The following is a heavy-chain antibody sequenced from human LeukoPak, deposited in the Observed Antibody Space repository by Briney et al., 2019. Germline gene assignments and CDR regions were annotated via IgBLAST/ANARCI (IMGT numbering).Heavy chain of an antibody. J-gene: IGHJ4*02. D-gene: IGHD3-10*01. V-gene: IGHV3-30*18. CDR2: ISYDGSNK. CDR3: AKDRSYGSGSSDY. Sequence: PGGSLRLSCAASGFTFSSYGMHWVRQAPGKGLEWVAVISYDGSNKYYADSVKGRFTISRDNSKNTLYLQMNSLRAEDTAVYYCAKDRSYGSGSSDYWGQGTLVTVSS. CDR1: GFTFSSYG.